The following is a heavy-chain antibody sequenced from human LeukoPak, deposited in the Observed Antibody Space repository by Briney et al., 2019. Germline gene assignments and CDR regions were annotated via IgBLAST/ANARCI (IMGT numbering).Heavy chain of an antibody. V-gene: IGHV3-23*01. CDR3: AKDLHDSSGYYYR. Sequence: PGGSLGLSCAASGFTFSSYAMSWVRQAPGKGLEWVSAISGSGVSTYYADSVKGRFTISRDNSKNTLYLQMNSLRAEDTAVYYCAKDLHDSSGYYYRWGQGTLVTVSS. CDR1: GFTFSSYA. J-gene: IGHJ4*02. CDR2: ISGSGVST. D-gene: IGHD3-22*01.